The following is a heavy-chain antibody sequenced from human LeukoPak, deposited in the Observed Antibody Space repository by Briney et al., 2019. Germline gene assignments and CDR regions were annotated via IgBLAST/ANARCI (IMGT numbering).Heavy chain of an antibody. CDR1: GYSFTSYW. CDR3: ARPRAHSSGRYEGEYDY. J-gene: IGHJ4*02. Sequence: GESLRISCRGAGYSFTSYWISRVRQMPGKGREWMGRIDPGDSYTNYNPSSQDHVTISADKSISTAYLQWSSLKASDTAMYYCARPRAHSSGRYEGEYDYWGQGTLVTVSS. D-gene: IGHD6-19*01. V-gene: IGHV5-10-1*01. CDR2: IDPGDSYT.